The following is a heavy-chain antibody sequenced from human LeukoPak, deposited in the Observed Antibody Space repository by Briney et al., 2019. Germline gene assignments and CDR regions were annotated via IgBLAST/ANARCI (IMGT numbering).Heavy chain of an antibody. Sequence: GGSLRLSCAASGFTFSSLWMSWVRQAPGRGPEWVANINQDGGTTYYVASMKGRFTISRDNAKNSVSLQMSSLRAEDTAVYYCTKDRQGPNQYHMDVWGKGTTVTVSS. J-gene: IGHJ6*03. CDR2: INQDGGTT. CDR1: GFTFSSLW. CDR3: TKDRQGPNQYHMDV. V-gene: IGHV3-7*01.